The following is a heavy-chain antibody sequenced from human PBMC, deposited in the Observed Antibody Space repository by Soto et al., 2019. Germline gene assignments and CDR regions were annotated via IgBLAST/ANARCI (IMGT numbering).Heavy chain of an antibody. V-gene: IGHV4-59*08. D-gene: IGHD3-10*01. J-gene: IGHJ6*03. CDR3: ARHTNGSGSYYNRRYYYYMDV. CDR1: GGSISSYY. Sequence: PSETLSLTCTVSGGSISSYYWSWIRQPPGKGLEWIGYIYYSGSTNYTPSLKSRVTISVDTSKNQFSLKLSSVTAADTAVYYCARHTNGSGSYYNRRYYYYMDVWGKGTTVTVSS. CDR2: IYYSGST.